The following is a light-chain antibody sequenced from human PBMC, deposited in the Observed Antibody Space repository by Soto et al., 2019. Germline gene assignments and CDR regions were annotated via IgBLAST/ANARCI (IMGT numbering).Light chain of an antibody. CDR1: QDISSS. J-gene: IGKJ5*01. Sequence: DIQLTQSPSLLSASVGDRVTMSCRASQDISSSLAWYQQKSGKAPKPLIYDASTLQSGVPSRFSGSGSGTEFSLTINSLQPEDFATYYCQKLNTFPLTFGQGTRLEIK. CDR3: QKLNTFPLT. V-gene: IGKV1-9*01. CDR2: DAS.